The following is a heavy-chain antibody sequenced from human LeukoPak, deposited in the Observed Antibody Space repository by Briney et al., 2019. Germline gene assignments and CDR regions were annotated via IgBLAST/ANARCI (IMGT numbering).Heavy chain of an antibody. CDR2: ISYDGSNK. J-gene: IGHJ3*02. D-gene: IGHD5-18*01. Sequence: PGGSLRLSCAASGFTLSSHGMHWVRQAPGKGLEWVAVISYDGSNKYYADSVKGRFTISRDNSKNTLYLQVNSLRAEDTAVYYCAEDQGIQLWLRYTFDIWGQGTMVTVSS. CDR1: GFTLSSHG. V-gene: IGHV3-30*18. CDR3: AEDQGIQLWLRYTFDI.